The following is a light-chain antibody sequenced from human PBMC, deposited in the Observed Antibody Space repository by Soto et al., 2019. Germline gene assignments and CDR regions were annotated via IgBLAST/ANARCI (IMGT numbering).Light chain of an antibody. CDR3: QQYNDFWT. V-gene: IGKV3-15*01. CDR2: GAS. CDR1: QSASIN. J-gene: IGKJ1*01. Sequence: EIVMTQSPATLSVSPGERAILSCRASQSASINLAWYQQKPGQAPRLLIYGASTRATGIPARFSGSGSGTEFTLTISSLQSEDFAVYYCQQYNDFWTFGQGTKVEI.